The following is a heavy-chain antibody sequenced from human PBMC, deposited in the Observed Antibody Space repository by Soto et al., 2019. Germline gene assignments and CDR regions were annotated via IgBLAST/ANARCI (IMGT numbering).Heavy chain of an antibody. D-gene: IGHD2-2*01. CDR1: GGSISRSSCY. J-gene: IGHJ5*02. Sequence: SETLSLTCTVSGGSISRSSCYWGWIRQPPGKGLEWIGSIYYSGSTGYNPSLKSRVTISIDTSKNQFSLKLDSVTAADTAVYYCARHSAIVPAAMANWFDPWGQGTLVTVSS. CDR3: ARHSAIVPAAMANWFDP. CDR2: IYYSGST. V-gene: IGHV4-39*01.